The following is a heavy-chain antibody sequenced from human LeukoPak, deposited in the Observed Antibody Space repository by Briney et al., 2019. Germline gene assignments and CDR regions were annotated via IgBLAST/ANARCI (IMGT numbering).Heavy chain of an antibody. CDR1: GYSFISDW. D-gene: IGHD3-9*01. CDR2: IYPGDSET. Sequence: GESLKISCKGSGYSFISDWIGWVRRMPGKGVVGMGIIYPGDSETRYSPSFQGQVTISADKSISTAYLQWSSLKASDTGTYYCARLPLLNYYYGLDVWGQGTTVTVSS. J-gene: IGHJ6*02. CDR3: ARLPLLNYYYGLDV. V-gene: IGHV5-51*01.